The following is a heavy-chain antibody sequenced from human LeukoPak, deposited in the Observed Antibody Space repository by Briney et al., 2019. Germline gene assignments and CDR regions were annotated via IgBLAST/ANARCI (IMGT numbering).Heavy chain of an antibody. D-gene: IGHD3-3*01. V-gene: IGHV1-46*01. CDR1: GYTFTSYY. Sequence: ASVKVSCKASGYTFTSYYMHWVRQAPGQGLEWMGIINPSGGSTSYAQKFQGRVTMTRDTSISTAYMELSRLRSDDTAVYYCARARFLEWLPHFDYWGQGTLVTVSS. J-gene: IGHJ4*02. CDR2: INPSGGST. CDR3: ARARFLEWLPHFDY.